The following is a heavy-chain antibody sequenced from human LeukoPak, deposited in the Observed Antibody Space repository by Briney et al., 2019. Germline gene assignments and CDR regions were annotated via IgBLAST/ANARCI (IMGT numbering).Heavy chain of an antibody. D-gene: IGHD6-19*01. CDR1: GFTFSQYA. J-gene: IGHJ4*02. V-gene: IGHV3-30-3*01. Sequence: GGSLRLSCAASGFTFSQYAIHWVRQAPGKGLEWVAVISYDGNHKYYADSVKGRFTISRDNSKNTLYLPMNSLRAEDTAVYYCARLGPASSGWPESFDYWGQGTLVTVSS. CDR3: ARLGPASSGWPESFDY. CDR2: ISYDGNHK.